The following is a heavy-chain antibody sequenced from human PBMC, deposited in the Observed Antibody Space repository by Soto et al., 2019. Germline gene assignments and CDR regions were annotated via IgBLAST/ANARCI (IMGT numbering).Heavy chain of an antibody. V-gene: IGHV3-73*01. CDR2: IASRTESEGT. J-gene: IGHJ4*02. Sequence: GGSLRLSCAASGFTLSNSSVNWVRQASGKGLEWVGRIASRTESEGTVYAASVKGRITVARDDSKNTVYLQMGSLKTEDTAVYYCATNRGFDFYYFDSWGQGAQVTVSS. CDR1: GFTLSNSS. D-gene: IGHD5-12*01. CDR3: ATNRGFDFYYFDS.